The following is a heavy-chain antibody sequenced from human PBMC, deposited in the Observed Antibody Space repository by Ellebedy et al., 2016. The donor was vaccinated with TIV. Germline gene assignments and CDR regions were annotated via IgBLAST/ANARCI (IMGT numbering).Heavy chain of an antibody. J-gene: IGHJ4*02. CDR3: AKDIGLGGPGH. D-gene: IGHD1-26*01. V-gene: IGHV3-23*01. Sequence: PGGSLRLSCAASGFTFSSYGMSWVRQAPGRGLEWVSGISGNGDSTNYADSVKGRFTISRDNSKNKLYLKMTSLRAEDTALYYCAKDIGLGGPGHWGQGTLVTVSS. CDR2: ISGNGDST. CDR1: GFTFSSYG.